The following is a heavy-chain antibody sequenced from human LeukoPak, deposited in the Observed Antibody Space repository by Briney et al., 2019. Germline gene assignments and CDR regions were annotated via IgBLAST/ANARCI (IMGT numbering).Heavy chain of an antibody. CDR1: GGSVSSGSYC. D-gene: IGHD4-17*01. J-gene: IGHJ5*02. Sequence: KPSETLSLTCTVSGGSVSSGSYCWRWIRQSPGKGLEWIGYIYYSGSTNYNPSLKSRVTISVDTSKNQFSLKLSSVTAADTAVYYCARAARAPTTVTAWGQGTLVTVSS. CDR3: ARAARAPTTVTA. CDR2: IYYSGST. V-gene: IGHV4-61*01.